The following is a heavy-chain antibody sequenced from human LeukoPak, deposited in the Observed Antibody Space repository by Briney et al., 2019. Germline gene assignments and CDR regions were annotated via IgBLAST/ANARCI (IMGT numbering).Heavy chain of an antibody. CDR2: IYTTGAT. CDR1: SGSINSYY. J-gene: IGHJ4*02. V-gene: IGHV4-4*07. CDR3: GGQGYTASYYFLDF. D-gene: IGHD1-26*01. Sequence: SETLSLTCTVSSGSINSYYWGWVRQPPGKGLEWIGRIYTTGATQYNPSLKSRVTMSIDTSTNQFSLNLRSMTAADTAVYYCGGQGYTASYYFLDFWSQGTLVAVS.